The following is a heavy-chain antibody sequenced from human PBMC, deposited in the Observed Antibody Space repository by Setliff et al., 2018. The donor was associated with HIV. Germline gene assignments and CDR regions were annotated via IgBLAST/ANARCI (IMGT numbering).Heavy chain of an antibody. V-gene: IGHV1-69*06. Sequence: GASVKVSCKVSGVTFSSSAISWVRQAPGQGLEWMGGIIPIFGTANYAQKFQGRVTITADKSTSTAYMELSSLRSEDTAVYYCATPDYNFLRGVNVWYFDYWGQGTLVTVSS. CDR2: IIPIFGTA. D-gene: IGHD3-3*01. J-gene: IGHJ4*02. CDR3: ATPDYNFLRGVNVWYFDY. CDR1: GVTFSSSA.